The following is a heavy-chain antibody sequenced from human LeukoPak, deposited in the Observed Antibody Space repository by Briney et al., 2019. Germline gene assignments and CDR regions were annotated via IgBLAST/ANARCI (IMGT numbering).Heavy chain of an antibody. CDR3: ARAFHFGDFFDY. CDR2: INGDGSSA. Sequence: PGGSLRLSCAVSGLIFSHYSMHWVRQAPGKGLLWVSGINGDGSSASYGNSVKGRFTISRDNAKNTLFLQMNSLTAEDTAVYYCARAFHFGDFFDYWGQGALVTVSS. J-gene: IGHJ4*02. CDR1: GLIFSHYS. D-gene: IGHD4-17*01. V-gene: IGHV3-74*01.